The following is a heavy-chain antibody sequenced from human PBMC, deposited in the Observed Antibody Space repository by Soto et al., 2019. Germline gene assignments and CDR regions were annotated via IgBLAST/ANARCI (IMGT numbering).Heavy chain of an antibody. Sequence: QVQLVESGGGVVQPGRSLRLSCAASGFTFSSYGMHWFRQAPGKGLEWVAVISYDGSNKDYADSVKGRFTISRDNSKKTLYLPMNSLRAEDTAVYYCAKDDLESEPSLSSSYDFWSGYLTQPKHHVHFDYLGQGTLVPGSS. CDR3: AKDDLESEPSLSSSYDFWSGYLTQPKHHVHFDY. CDR1: GFTFSSYG. J-gene: IGHJ4*02. D-gene: IGHD3-3*01. V-gene: IGHV3-30*18. CDR2: ISYDGSNK.